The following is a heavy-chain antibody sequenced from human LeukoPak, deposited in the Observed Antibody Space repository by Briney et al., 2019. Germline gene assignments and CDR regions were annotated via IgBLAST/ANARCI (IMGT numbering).Heavy chain of an antibody. Sequence: GGSLRLSCGASGFSFSSYVMKWVRQAPGKGLEWVSAITGSGGGTYYADSVKGRFTISRDNSKNTLYLQMNSLRAEDTAVYYCAKDWLAVAGTIYWGQGTLVTVSS. CDR1: GFSFSSYV. V-gene: IGHV3-23*01. CDR2: ITGSGGGT. J-gene: IGHJ4*02. CDR3: AKDWLAVAGTIY. D-gene: IGHD6-19*01.